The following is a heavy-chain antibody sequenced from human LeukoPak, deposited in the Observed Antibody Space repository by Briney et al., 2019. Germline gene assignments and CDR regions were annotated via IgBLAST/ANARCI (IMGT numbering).Heavy chain of an antibody. CDR1: GGSISSGDYY. D-gene: IGHD3-10*01. Sequence: SETLSLACTVSGGSISSGDYYWSWLRQPPGMGLEWIGYIYYSGSTYYNPSLKSRVTISVDTPKNQFSLKLSSVTAADTAVYYCARTLWFGEPTSGKWFDPWGQGTLVTVSS. J-gene: IGHJ5*02. CDR3: ARTLWFGEPTSGKWFDP. V-gene: IGHV4-30-4*01. CDR2: IYYSGST.